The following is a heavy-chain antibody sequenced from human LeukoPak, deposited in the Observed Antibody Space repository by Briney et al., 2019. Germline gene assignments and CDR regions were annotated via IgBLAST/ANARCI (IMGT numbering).Heavy chain of an antibody. CDR2: IYYSGST. CDR3: ARDLYYYDSNAYYYRFDP. D-gene: IGHD3-22*01. Sequence: SETLSLTCTVSGGSFSSTNYYWGWLRQPPGKGLEWIGNIYYSGSTYYSPSLKSRVTISVDTSKNHFSLRLSSVTAADTAVYYCARDLYYYDSNAYYYRFDPWGQGTLVTVSS. V-gene: IGHV4-39*02. J-gene: IGHJ5*02. CDR1: GGSFSSTNYY.